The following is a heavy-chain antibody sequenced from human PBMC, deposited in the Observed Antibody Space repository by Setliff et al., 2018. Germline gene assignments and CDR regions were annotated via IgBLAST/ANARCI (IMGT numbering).Heavy chain of an antibody. CDR1: GGSITSGTYY. Sequence: SETLSLTCNVSGGSITSGTYYWAWIRQPPGKGLEWIGRIYYGGHTYFNRPLESRASMSVDTSRNLFSLRLTSVTAADTAVYYCARTGTYRYFDYWGQGVLVTVSS. CDR3: ARTGTYRYFDY. V-gene: IGHV4-39*01. CDR2: IYYGGHT. D-gene: IGHD1-1*01. J-gene: IGHJ4*02.